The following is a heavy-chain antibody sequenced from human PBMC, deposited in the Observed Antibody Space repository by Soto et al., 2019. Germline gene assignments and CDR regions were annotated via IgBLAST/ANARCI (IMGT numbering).Heavy chain of an antibody. D-gene: IGHD6-19*01. CDR2: IYYTGIT. J-gene: IGHJ4*02. CDR3: ARPARQDTVAGNY. Sequence: TVSGGSISSSSYYWGWIRQPPGKGLEWIGNIYYTGITHYNPSLKSRATISIDTSKNQFSLNLNSVTATDTAVYYCARPARQDTVAGNYWGQGTLVTVSS. V-gene: IGHV4-39*01. CDR1: GGSISSSSYY.